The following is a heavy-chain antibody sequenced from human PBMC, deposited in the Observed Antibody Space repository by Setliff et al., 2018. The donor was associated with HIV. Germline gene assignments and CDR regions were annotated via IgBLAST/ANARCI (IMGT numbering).Heavy chain of an antibody. D-gene: IGHD3-3*01. CDR2: ISGSGHST. J-gene: IGHJ3*02. CDR1: GFAFSSHA. Sequence: PGGSLRLSCAASGFAFSSHAMHWVRQAPGKGLEWVSTISGSGHSTTYADSVKGRFTMSRDNPKNTLYLQMNSLRADDTAVYYCARGYWEWEDSNGDAFDIWGQGTMVTVSS. CDR3: ARGYWEWEDSNGDAFDI. V-gene: IGHV3-23*01.